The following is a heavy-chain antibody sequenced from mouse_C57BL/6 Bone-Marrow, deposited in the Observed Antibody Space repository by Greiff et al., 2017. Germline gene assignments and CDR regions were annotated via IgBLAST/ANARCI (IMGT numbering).Heavy chain of an antibody. CDR1: GYTFTSYG. CDR3: ARRGVLTAVVAGAMDY. CDR2: IYPRSGNT. D-gene: IGHD1-1*01. V-gene: IGHV1-81*01. J-gene: IGHJ4*01. Sequence: VQLQQSGAELARPGASVKLSCKASGYTFTSYGISWVKQRTGQGLEWIGEIYPRSGNTYYTAKFKGKATLTADNSSSTAYMELRSLTSEDSAVYYCARRGVLTAVVAGAMDYWGQGTSVTVSS.